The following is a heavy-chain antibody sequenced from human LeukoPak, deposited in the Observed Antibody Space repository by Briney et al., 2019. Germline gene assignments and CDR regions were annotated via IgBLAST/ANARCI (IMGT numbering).Heavy chain of an antibody. V-gene: IGHV4-38-2*02. J-gene: IGHJ2*01. CDR3: AVAVRGIIISWYFDL. CDR2: IYYSGST. CDR1: GYSISSGYY. D-gene: IGHD3-10*02. Sequence: SETLSLTCTVSGYSISSGYYWGWIRQPPGKGLEWIGSIYYSGSTYYNPSLKSRVTISVDTSKDQFSLKLSSVTAADTAVYYCAVAVRGIIISWYFDLWGRGTLVTVSS.